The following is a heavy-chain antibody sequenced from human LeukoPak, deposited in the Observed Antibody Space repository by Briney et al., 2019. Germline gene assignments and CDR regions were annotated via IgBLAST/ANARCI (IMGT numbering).Heavy chain of an antibody. CDR2: TYYRSKWYS. CDR3: ARSGNYRFDY. D-gene: IGHD1-26*01. CDR1: GDSVSSDSVV. V-gene: IGHV6-1*01. J-gene: IGHJ4*02. Sequence: SQTISLTWAISGDSVSSDSVVWNWIRQSPSRGLEWLGRTYYRSKWYSDYAVSVKSRITINPDTSKNQFSLHLNSVTPEDTAVYYCARSGNYRFDYWGQGTLVTVSS.